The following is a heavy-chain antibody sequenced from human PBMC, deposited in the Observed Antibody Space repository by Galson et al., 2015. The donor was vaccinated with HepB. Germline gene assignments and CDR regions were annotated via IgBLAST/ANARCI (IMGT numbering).Heavy chain of an antibody. CDR2: ISSSSSTI. Sequence: SLRLSCAASGFTFSSYSMNWVRQAPGKGLEWVSYISSSSSTIYYADSVKGRFTISRDNAKNSLYLQMNSLRAEDTAVYYCARAYSYGSWNYFDYWCQGTLFTVSS. J-gene: IGHJ4*02. CDR1: GFTFSSYS. V-gene: IGHV3-48*01. CDR3: ARAYSYGSWNYFDY. D-gene: IGHD5-18*01.